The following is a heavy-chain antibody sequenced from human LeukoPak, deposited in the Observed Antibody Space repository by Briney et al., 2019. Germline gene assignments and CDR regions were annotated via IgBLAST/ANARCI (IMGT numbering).Heavy chain of an antibody. CDR2: ISSSSSTI. V-gene: IGHV3-48*01. J-gene: IGHJ4*02. Sequence: GGSLRLSCAASGFTFSSYSMNWVRQAPGKGLEWVSYISSSSSTIYYADSVRGRFTISRDNAKNSLYLQMNSLRAEDTAVYYCARLVSSDYWGQGTLVTVSS. D-gene: IGHD5/OR15-5a*01. CDR1: GFTFSSYS. CDR3: ARLVSSDY.